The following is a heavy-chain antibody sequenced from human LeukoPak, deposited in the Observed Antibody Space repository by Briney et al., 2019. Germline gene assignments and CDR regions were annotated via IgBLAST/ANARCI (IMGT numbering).Heavy chain of an antibody. J-gene: IGHJ4*02. V-gene: IGHV4-59*01. Sequence: ASETLSLTCSISGGSFSSYHWSWIRQPPGKGLEWLGYIFYSGSTNYNPSLKGRVTISVDTSKNQFSLKLSSVTAADTAVYYCARGTVVTRLFDYWGQGTLVTVST. CDR1: GGSFSSYH. D-gene: IGHD4-23*01. CDR3: ARGTVVTRLFDY. CDR2: IFYSGST.